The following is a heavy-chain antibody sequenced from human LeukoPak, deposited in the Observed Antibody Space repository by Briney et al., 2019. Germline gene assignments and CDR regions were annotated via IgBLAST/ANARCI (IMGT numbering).Heavy chain of an antibody. D-gene: IGHD1-26*01. CDR2: ISSDGGST. V-gene: IGHV3-43*01. CDR1: GFTFDDYS. CDR3: AKEGEGGSYYFDY. Sequence: GGSLRLSCAASGFTFDDYSMHWVRQAPGKGLEWVSLISSDGGSTYYADSVKGRFTISRDNSKNSLYLQMNSLRNEDTALYYCAKEGEGGSYYFDYWGQGTLVTVSS. J-gene: IGHJ4*02.